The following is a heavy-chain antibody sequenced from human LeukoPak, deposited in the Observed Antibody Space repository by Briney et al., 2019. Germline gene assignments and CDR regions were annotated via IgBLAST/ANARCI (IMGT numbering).Heavy chain of an antibody. CDR2: INHSGST. CDR1: GGSFSGYY. CDR3: ARDAVGATSFDY. D-gene: IGHD1-26*01. Sequence: SETLSLTCAVYGGSFSGYYWSWIRQPPGKGLEWIGEINHSGSTNYNPSLKSRVTISVDTSKNQFSLKLCSVTAADTAVYYCARDAVGATSFDYWGQGTLVTVSS. J-gene: IGHJ4*02. V-gene: IGHV4-34*01.